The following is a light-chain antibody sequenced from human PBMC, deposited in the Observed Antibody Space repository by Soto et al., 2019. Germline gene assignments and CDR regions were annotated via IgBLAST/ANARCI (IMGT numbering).Light chain of an antibody. CDR1: SSDVGGYNS. V-gene: IGLV2-14*03. CDR2: DVS. J-gene: IGLJ2*01. CDR3: SSYTSSSTVV. Sequence: HSALTQPASVSGSPGQSITISCTGTSSDVGGYNSVSWYQHHPGKAPKLMIYDVSNRPSGVSNRFSGSKSVNTASLTISGLQAEDEADYYCSSYTSSSTVVFGGGTMVTVL.